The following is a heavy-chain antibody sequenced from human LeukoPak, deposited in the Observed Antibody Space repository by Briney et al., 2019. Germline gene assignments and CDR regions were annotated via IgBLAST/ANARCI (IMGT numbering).Heavy chain of an antibody. CDR3: ATERSGSSWYVGDY. J-gene: IGHJ4*02. CDR1: GFTFSLYG. CDR2: ILYAGSVQ. Sequence: GRSLRLSCAASGFTFSLYGMPWVRQAPGKGLEWVAVILYAGSVQYYADSVKGRFTIPRDNSKNTLYLQMNSLRAEDAAVYYCATERSGSSWYVGDYWGQGTLVTVSS. V-gene: IGHV3-33*08. D-gene: IGHD6-13*01.